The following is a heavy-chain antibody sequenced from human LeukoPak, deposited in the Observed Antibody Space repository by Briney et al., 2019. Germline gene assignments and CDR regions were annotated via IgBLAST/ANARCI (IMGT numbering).Heavy chain of an antibody. V-gene: IGHV4-59*08. CDR2: IYYGGST. J-gene: IGHJ6*03. Sequence: SETLSLTCTVSGGSISSYYWSWIRQPPGKGLDWIGYIYYGGSTNYNPSLKSRVTISLDTSKNQFSLKLSSVTAADTAVYFCARGTYGYYMDVWGKGTTVTVSS. D-gene: IGHD4-17*01. CDR1: GGSISSYY. CDR3: ARGTYGYYMDV.